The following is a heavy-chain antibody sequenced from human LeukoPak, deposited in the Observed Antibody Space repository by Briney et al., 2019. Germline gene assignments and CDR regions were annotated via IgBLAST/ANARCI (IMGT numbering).Heavy chain of an antibody. CDR3: ATTLTQWLLSN. J-gene: IGHJ4*02. V-gene: IGHV3-7*01. CDR2: IKQDGSEK. CDR1: GFTFSSYW. D-gene: IGHD6-19*01. Sequence: GGSLGLSCAASGFTFSSYWMHWVRQAPGKGLEWVANIKQDGSEKYYVDSVKGRFTISRDNPKNSLYLQMNSLRAEDTAVYYCATTLTQWLLSNWGQGTLVTVSS.